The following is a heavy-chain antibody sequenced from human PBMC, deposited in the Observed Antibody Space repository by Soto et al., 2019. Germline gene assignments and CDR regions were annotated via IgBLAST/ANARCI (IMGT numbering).Heavy chain of an antibody. V-gene: IGHV1-3*01. CDR2: INAGNGNT. J-gene: IGHJ4*02. Sequence: ASVKVSCKASGYTFTSYAMHWVRQAPGQRLEWMGWINAGNGNTKYSQKFQGRVTITRDTSASTAYMELSSLRSEDTAVYYCARNSGYDSSILYYFDYWGQGTLVTVSS. CDR1: GYTFTSYA. CDR3: ARNSGYDSSILYYFDY. D-gene: IGHD5-12*01.